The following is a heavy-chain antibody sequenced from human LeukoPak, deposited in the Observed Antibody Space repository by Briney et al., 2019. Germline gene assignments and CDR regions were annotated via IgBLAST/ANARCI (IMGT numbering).Heavy chain of an antibody. D-gene: IGHD5-18*01. CDR2: IYSAGST. J-gene: IGHJ4*02. Sequence: TGGSLRLSCEASGFTVSSNHMSWVRQAPGKGLEWVSIIYSAGSTYYADSVKGRFTISRDSSKNMMYLQMNSLRAEDTAVYYCARAGRGYSYGNLDYWGQGTLVTVSS. CDR1: GFTVSSNH. CDR3: ARAGRGYSYGNLDY. V-gene: IGHV3-53*01.